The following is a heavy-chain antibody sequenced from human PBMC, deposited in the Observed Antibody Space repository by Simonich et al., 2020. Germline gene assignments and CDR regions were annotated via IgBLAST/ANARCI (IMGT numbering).Heavy chain of an antibody. D-gene: IGHD2-8*01. J-gene: IGHJ6*04. V-gene: IGHV3-33*01. CDR3: ARDRCTNGVCLDV. CDR1: GFPFSSYG. Sequence: QVQLVESGGGVVQPGRSLRLSCAASGFPFSSYGMHWVRQAPGKWMEGVAVRVYDGSNKYYADSGKGRFTISRDNSKNTLYLQMNSLRAEDTAVYYCARDRCTNGVCLDVWGKGTTVTVSS. CDR2: RVYDGSNK.